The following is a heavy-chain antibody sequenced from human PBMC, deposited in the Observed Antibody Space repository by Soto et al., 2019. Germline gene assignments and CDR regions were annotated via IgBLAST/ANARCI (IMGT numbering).Heavy chain of an antibody. V-gene: IGHV3-66*01. J-gene: IGHJ4*02. CDR1: GFTVSSNY. CDR3: AKDYSTVTTFAADY. D-gene: IGHD4-17*01. CDR2: IYSGGST. Sequence: GGSLRLSCAASGFTVSSNYMSWVRQVPGKGLECVSVIYSGGSTYYADSVKGRFTISRDNSKNTLYLQMNSLRAEDTAVFYCAKDYSTVTTFAADYWGQGTLVTVSS.